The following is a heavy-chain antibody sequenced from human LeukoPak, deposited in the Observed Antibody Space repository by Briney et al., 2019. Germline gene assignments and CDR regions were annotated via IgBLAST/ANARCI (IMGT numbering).Heavy chain of an antibody. D-gene: IGHD3-3*01. CDR3: ARGKGRITIFGVAPSNY. CDR1: GYTFTSYA. V-gene: IGHV1-3*01. J-gene: IGHJ4*02. Sequence: GASVKVSCKASGYTFTSYAMHWVRQAPGQRLERMGWINAGNGNTKYSQKFQGRVTITRDTSASTAYMELSSLRSEDTAVYYCARGKGRITIFGVAPSNYWGQGTLVTVSS. CDR2: INAGNGNT.